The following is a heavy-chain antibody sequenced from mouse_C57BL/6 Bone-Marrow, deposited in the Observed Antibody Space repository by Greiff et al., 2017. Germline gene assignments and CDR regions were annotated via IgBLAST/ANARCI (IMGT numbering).Heavy chain of an antibody. V-gene: IGHV1-64*01. J-gene: IGHJ3*01. CDR1: GYTFTSYW. D-gene: IGHD2-5*01. CDR2: FHPNSGST. Sequence: QVQLQQPGAELVKPGASVKLSCKASGYTFTSYWMHWVKQRPGQGLEWIGMFHPNSGSTNYNEKFKSKATLTVDKSSSTAYMQLSSLTSEDSAVYCCGRWDSNPFAYWGQGTLVTVSA. CDR3: GRWDSNPFAY.